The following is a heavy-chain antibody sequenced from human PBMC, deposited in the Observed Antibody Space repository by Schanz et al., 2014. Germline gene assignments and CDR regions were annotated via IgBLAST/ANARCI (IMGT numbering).Heavy chain of an antibody. V-gene: IGHV3-30*04. CDR1: GFTFSSHA. CDR2: ISYDGSIK. J-gene: IGHJ4*02. Sequence: QVQLVESGGGVVQPGRSLRLSCAASGFTFSSHAMHWVRQAPGKGLEWVAVISYDGSIKKYADSVKGRFTVSRDNSKNTVYLQMNSLRAEDTAVYYCAKEESPPSLVDYWGQGTLVTVSS. CDR3: AKEESPPSLVDY.